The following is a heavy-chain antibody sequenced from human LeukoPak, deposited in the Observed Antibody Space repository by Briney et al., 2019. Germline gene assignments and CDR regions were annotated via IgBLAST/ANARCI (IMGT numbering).Heavy chain of an antibody. CDR1: GFTFSSYW. D-gene: IGHD6-19*01. V-gene: IGHV3-7*01. CDR2: IKQDGSEK. J-gene: IGHJ3*02. CDR3: ATGIAVAAKGNAFDI. Sequence: PGGSLRLSCAASGFTFSSYWMSWVRLAPGKGLEWVANIKQDGSEKYYVDSVKGRFTISRDNAKNSLYLQMNSLRAEDTAVYYCATGIAVAAKGNAFDIWGQGTMVTVSS.